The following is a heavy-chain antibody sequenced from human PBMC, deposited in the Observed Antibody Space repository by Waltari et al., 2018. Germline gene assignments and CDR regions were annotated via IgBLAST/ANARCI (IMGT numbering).Heavy chain of an antibody. CDR1: GYSISSGYY. V-gene: IGHV4-38-2*01. CDR2: IYHSGST. D-gene: IGHD3-10*02. Sequence: QVQLQESGPGLVKPSETLSLTCAVSGYSISSGYYWGWIRQPPGKGLEWIGSIYHSGSTYYNPSLKSRVTISVDTSKNQFSLKLSSVTAADTAVYYCARSGITMIGYDAFDIWGQGTMVTVSS. J-gene: IGHJ3*02. CDR3: ARSGITMIGYDAFDI.